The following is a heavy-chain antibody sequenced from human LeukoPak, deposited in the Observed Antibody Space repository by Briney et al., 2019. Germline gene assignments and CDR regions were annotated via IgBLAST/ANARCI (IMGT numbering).Heavy chain of an antibody. V-gene: IGHV3-72*01. CDR2: TRNRANSYTT. CDR1: GGSISSYY. J-gene: IGHJ3*02. CDR3: ARESSALVAFDI. Sequence: LSLTCTVSGGSISSYYWSWIRQPAGKGLEWIGRTRNRANSYTTEYAASVKGRFTISRDDSKNSLYLQMNSLKTEDTAVYYCARESSALVAFDIWGQGTMVTVSS. D-gene: IGHD6-6*01.